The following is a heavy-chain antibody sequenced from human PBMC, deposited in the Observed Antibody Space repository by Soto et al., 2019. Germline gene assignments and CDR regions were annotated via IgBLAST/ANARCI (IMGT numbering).Heavy chain of an antibody. CDR3: ASCAESLYYYYGMDV. CDR1: GGSISSGGYY. CDR2: IYYSGST. D-gene: IGHD3-10*01. J-gene: IGHJ6*02. Sequence: SETLSLTCTVSGGSISSGGYYWSWIRQHPGKGLEWIGYIYYSGSTYYNPSLKSRVTISVDTSKNQFSLKLSSVTAADTAVYYCASCAESLYYYYGMDVWGQGTTVTGSS. V-gene: IGHV4-31*03.